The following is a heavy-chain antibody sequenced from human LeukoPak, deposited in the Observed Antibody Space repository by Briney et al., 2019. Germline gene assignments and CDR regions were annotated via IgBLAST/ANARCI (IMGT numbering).Heavy chain of an antibody. V-gene: IGHV4-30-4*08. CDR2: IYYSGST. J-gene: IGHJ5*02. CDR1: GGSISSGDYY. CDR3: ARDAHWGLGWFDP. D-gene: IGHD7-27*01. Sequence: SQTLSLTCTVSGGSISSGDYYWSWIRQPPGKGLEWIGYIYYSGSTYYNPSLKSRVTISVDTSKNQFSLKLSSVTAADTAVYYCARDAHWGLGWFDPRGQGTLVTVSS.